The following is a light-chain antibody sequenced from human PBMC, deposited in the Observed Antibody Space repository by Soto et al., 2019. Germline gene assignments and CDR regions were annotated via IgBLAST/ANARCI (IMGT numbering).Light chain of an antibody. CDR1: QNVDNW. CDR2: DAS. Sequence: DIQITQSPSTLSASVGDRVTITCRASQNVDNWVAWYQQKPGKAPKFLLYDASNLDSGVPSRFSGRGSGTEFTLTISSLQPDDFATYYCQRYNSNSRTFGQGTRV. J-gene: IGKJ1*01. CDR3: QRYNSNSRT. V-gene: IGKV1-5*01.